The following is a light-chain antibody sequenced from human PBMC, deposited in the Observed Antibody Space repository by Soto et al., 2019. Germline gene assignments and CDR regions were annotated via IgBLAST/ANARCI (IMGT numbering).Light chain of an antibody. CDR2: LGD. V-gene: IGLV1-47*02. Sequence: QCVLTQPPSASSTPGQTVTISCSGSTSNIGTFYVYWYQHLPVTAPKLLIYLGDQRASGVSDRFSGSKSGTSASLAINGLRSEDEADYYCAAWDDNLNAYVFGSGTKVTVL. J-gene: IGLJ1*01. CDR3: AAWDDNLNAYV. CDR1: TSNIGTFY.